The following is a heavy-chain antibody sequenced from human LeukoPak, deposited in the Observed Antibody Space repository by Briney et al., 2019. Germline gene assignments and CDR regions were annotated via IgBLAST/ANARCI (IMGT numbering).Heavy chain of an antibody. D-gene: IGHD3-22*01. CDR1: GYSFTSYW. Sequence: GESLKISCKGSGYSFTSYWIGWVRQMPGKGLEWMGIIYPGDSDTRYSPSFQGQVTISADKSISTAYLQWSSLKASDTAMYYCARYGDSSGYYACFDIWGQGTMVTVSS. CDR3: ARYGDSSGYYACFDI. J-gene: IGHJ3*02. V-gene: IGHV5-51*01. CDR2: IYPGDSDT.